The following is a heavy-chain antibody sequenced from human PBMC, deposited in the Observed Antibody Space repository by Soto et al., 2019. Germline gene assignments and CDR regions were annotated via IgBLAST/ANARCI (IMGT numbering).Heavy chain of an antibody. Sequence: PGGSLRPSSAASGFTFSSYSMNWVRQAPGKGLEWVSSISSRSSYIYYADSVKGRFTISRDNAKNSLYLQMNSLRAEDTAVYYCARDWKGTAMVYYFDYWGQGTLVTVSS. CDR2: ISSRSSYI. CDR1: GFTFSSYS. V-gene: IGHV3-21*01. D-gene: IGHD5-18*01. CDR3: ARDWKGTAMVYYFDY. J-gene: IGHJ4*02.